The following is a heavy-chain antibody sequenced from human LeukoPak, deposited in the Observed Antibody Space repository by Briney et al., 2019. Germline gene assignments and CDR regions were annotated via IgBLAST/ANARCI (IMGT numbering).Heavy chain of an antibody. CDR3: TRVQYCTSTTCYRGGGYYYYYMDV. CDR2: IRYDGSNK. CDR1: GFTLSSYG. D-gene: IGHD2-2*01. J-gene: IGHJ6*03. Sequence: GSLRLSCAASGFTLSSYGMHWVRQAPGKGLEWVAFIRYDGSNKYYADSVKGRFTISRDNSKNTLYLQMNSLRAEDTAVYYCTRVQYCTSTTCYRGGGYYYYYMDVWGTGTTVTVSS. V-gene: IGHV3-30*02.